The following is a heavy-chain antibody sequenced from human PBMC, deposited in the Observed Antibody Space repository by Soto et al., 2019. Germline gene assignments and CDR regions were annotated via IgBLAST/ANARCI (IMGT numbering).Heavy chain of an antibody. J-gene: IGHJ6*02. CDR2: MYNSGST. V-gene: IGHV4-59*01. Sequence: QVQLQESGPGLVKPSETLSLTCSVSGGPISRYYWSWIRQPPGKGLEWIGYMYNSGSTNYNPALKTRVTISVDTSKNQLSLKLSSVTAADTAVYYCARVYCTSSRRYGWGRDYGMDVWGQGTTVSVSS. D-gene: IGHD2-2*01. CDR1: GGPISRYY. CDR3: ARVYCTSSRRYGWGRDYGMDV.